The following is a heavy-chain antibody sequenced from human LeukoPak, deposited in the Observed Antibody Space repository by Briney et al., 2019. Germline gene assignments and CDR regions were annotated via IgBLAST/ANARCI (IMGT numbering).Heavy chain of an antibody. CDR3: ARAAGYSSSWYGS. CDR2: IIPIFGTA. J-gene: IGHJ4*02. CDR1: GGSFSTYA. Sequence: SVKVSCKASGGSFSTYAINWVRQAPGQGLEWMGGIIPIFGTANYAQKFQGRVTITADESTSTAYMELSSLRSEDTAVYYCARAAGYSSSWYGSWGQGTLVTVSS. V-gene: IGHV1-69*13. D-gene: IGHD6-13*01.